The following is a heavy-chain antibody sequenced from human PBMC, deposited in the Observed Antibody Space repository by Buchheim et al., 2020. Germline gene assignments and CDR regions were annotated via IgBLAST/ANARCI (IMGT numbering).Heavy chain of an antibody. V-gene: IGHV4-31*03. Sequence: QVQLQESGPGLVKPSQTLSLTCTVSGGSISSGGYYWSWIRQHPGKGLEWIGYIYYSGSTYYNPSLKSRVTISVDTSKNQFSLKLSSVTAADTAVYYCARDNGYCSSTSCPSYYYYYYMDVWGKGTT. J-gene: IGHJ6*03. CDR2: IYYSGST. D-gene: IGHD2-2*01. CDR1: GGSISSGGYY. CDR3: ARDNGYCSSTSCPSYYYYYYMDV.